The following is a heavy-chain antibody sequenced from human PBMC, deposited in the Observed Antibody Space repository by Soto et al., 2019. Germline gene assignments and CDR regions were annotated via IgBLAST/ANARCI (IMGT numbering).Heavy chain of an antibody. CDR2: ISGRSGVP. J-gene: IGHJ5*02. CDR3: AKGGPFTGGFDP. V-gene: IGHV3-23*01. CDR1: GLTLRSYA. Sequence: EGQLLHSGGDLVQPGGSLRLSCAGSGLTLRSYAMTWIRQTPEKGLEWVSTISGRSGVPSYADSVNGRFTVSRDNSKNTLYLQMNSLIPDDTAIYYCAKGGPFTGGFDPWGQGTLVTVAS. D-gene: IGHD3-16*01.